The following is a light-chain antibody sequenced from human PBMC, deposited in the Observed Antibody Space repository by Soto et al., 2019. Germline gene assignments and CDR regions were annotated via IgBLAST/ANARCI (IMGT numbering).Light chain of an antibody. V-gene: IGKV1-39*01. Sequence: DIQMTQSPSSVSASVGDRVTITCRASQTLHNYLTWFQQRPGKAPKVLIYAASTLQSGVPSRFSGSGSGAEFTLTISSLQPEDFATYYCQQSFSPLLTFGGGTKVDSK. CDR3: QQSFSPLLT. J-gene: IGKJ4*01. CDR1: QTLHNY. CDR2: AAS.